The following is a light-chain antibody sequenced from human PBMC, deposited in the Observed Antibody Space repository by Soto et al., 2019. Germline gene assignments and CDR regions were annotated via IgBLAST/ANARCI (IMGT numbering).Light chain of an antibody. CDR3: QQYGSSRT. CDR2: DAS. Sequence: EIVLTQAPATLSLSPGERATLSCRASQSVSSTYLAWYQQKPGQAPRLLIYDASNRATGIPARFSGSGSGTDFTLIISRLEPEDFAVYYCQQYGSSRTFGQGTKV. V-gene: IGKV3-20*01. J-gene: IGKJ1*01. CDR1: QSVSSTY.